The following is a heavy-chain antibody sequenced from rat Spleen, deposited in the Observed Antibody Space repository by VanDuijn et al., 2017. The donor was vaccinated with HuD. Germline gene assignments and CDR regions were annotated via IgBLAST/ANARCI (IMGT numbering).Heavy chain of an antibody. Sequence: EVQLVESGGGLVQPGRSLKLSCAASGFTFSDYNMAWVRQAPTKGLEWVASISTGGGNTSYRDSVKGRFTISRDNAKSTLYLQMDSRRSEDTATYYCARQAGNIGTTEDVMDAWGQGASVTVSS. J-gene: IGHJ4*01. D-gene: IGHD1-5*01. V-gene: IGHV5-25*01. CDR2: ISTGGGNT. CDR3: ARQAGNIGTTEDVMDA. CDR1: GFTFSDYN.